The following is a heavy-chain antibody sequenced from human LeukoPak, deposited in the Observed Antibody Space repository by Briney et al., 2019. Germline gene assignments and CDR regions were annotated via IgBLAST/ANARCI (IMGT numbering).Heavy chain of an antibody. J-gene: IGHJ6*02. Sequence: SETLSLTCTVSGGSISSSSYYWGWIRQPPGKGLEWIGSIYYSGSTNYNPSLKSRVTISVDTSKNQFSLKLSSVTAADTAVYYCARLLSGSYHYYYYGMDVWGQGTTVTVSS. CDR1: GGSISSSSYY. CDR3: ARLLSGSYHYYYYGMDV. V-gene: IGHV4-39*07. D-gene: IGHD1-26*01. CDR2: IYYSGST.